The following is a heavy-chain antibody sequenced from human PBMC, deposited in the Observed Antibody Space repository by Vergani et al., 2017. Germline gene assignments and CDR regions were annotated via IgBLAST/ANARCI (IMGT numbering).Heavy chain of an antibody. V-gene: IGHV1-46*03. Sequence: QVQLVQSGAEVKKPGSSVKISCKASGYTFTAYYIHWVRQAPEQGLEWVGVISPDGFSTFYAQKFQGRVTITRDTSTSTVYVEVTSLRSDDTAVYYCAREPPRTGFFDYWGQGTLVTVSS. CDR2: ISPDGFST. D-gene: IGHD3/OR15-3a*01. J-gene: IGHJ4*02. CDR3: AREPPRTGFFDY. CDR1: GYTFTAYY.